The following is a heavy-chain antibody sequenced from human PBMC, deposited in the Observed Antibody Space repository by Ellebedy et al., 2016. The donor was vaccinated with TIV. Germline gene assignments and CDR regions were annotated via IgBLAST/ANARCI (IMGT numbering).Heavy chain of an antibody. J-gene: IGHJ4*02. V-gene: IGHV3-30*18. Sequence: GESLKISXAASGFTFSSFGMHWVRQGPGKGLEWVAGLSFDESNTYYADSVRGRFTISRDNSKSILYLQLNSLKDEDTAIYYCAKGLFSGSYYFDSWGQGSLVTVSS. CDR2: LSFDESNT. CDR3: AKGLFSGSYYFDS. D-gene: IGHD1-26*01. CDR1: GFTFSSFG.